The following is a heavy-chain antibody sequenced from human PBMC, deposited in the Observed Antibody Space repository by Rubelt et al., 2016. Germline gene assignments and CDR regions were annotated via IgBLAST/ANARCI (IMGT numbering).Heavy chain of an antibody. V-gene: IGHV4-61*05. J-gene: IGHJ3*02. CDR3: ARTSGYNYDEAFDI. D-gene: IGHD5-12*01. Sequence: QVQLQESGPGLVKPSETLSLTCTVSGGSISSSSYYWGWIRQPPGKGLEWIGYVHYSGSTDYNPSLKSRVTISVDTSKQQFSLKVRSVPAADTAVYYCARTSGYNYDEAFDIWGQGTMVTVSS. CDR1: GGSISSSSYY. CDR2: VHYSGST.